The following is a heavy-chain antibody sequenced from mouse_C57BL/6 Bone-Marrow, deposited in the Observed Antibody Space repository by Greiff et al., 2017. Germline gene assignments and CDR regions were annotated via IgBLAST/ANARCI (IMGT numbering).Heavy chain of an antibody. CDR3: ARKVDFHFAY. Sequence: QVQLQQPGAELVRPGTSVKLSCKASGYTFTSYWMHWVKQRPGQGLEWIGVIDPSDSYTNYNQKFKGKATLTVDTSSSTAYMQLSSLTSEDSAVYYCARKVDFHFAYWGQGTLVTVSA. CDR2: IDPSDSYT. CDR1: GYTFTSYW. D-gene: IGHD1-1*02. J-gene: IGHJ3*01. V-gene: IGHV1-59*01.